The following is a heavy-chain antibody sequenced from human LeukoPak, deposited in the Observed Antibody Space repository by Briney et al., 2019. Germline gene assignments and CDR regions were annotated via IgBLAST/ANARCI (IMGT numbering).Heavy chain of an antibody. CDR1: GFTFSSYW. V-gene: IGHV3-7*01. Sequence: GGSLRLSCAASGFTFSSYWMNWVRQAPGKGLEWVANIKQDGSEKYYVNSVKGRFTISRDNAKNSLYLQMNSLRAEDTAVYYCAREMGMATILDYWGQGTLVTVSS. J-gene: IGHJ4*02. CDR2: IKQDGSEK. CDR3: AREMGMATILDY. D-gene: IGHD5-24*01.